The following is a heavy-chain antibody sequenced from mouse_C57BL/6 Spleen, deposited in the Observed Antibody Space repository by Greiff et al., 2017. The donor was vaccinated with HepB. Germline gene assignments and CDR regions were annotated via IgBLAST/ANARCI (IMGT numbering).Heavy chain of an antibody. V-gene: IGHV1-18*01. CDR2: INPNNGGT. J-gene: IGHJ3*01. CDR3: AIEDYGSSYPFAY. CDR1: GYTFPDYN. D-gene: IGHD1-1*01. Sequence: EVQLQQSGPELVKPGASVKIPCKASGYTFPDYNMDWVKQSHGKSLEWIGDINPNNGGTNYNQKFKGKATLTVDKSSSTAYMELRSLTSEDTAVYYCAIEDYGSSYPFAYWGQGTLVTVSA.